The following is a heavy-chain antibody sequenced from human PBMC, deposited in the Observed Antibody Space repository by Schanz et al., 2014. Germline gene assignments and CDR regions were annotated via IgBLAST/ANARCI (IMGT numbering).Heavy chain of an antibody. CDR1: GGSFSGYY. CDR2: IHHSGST. V-gene: IGHV4-34*09. J-gene: IGHJ6*02. CDR3: YGMDV. Sequence: QVQLQESGPGLVKPSQTLSLTCAVYGGSFSGYYWTWIRQPPGKGLEWIGEIHHSGSTNYNPSLKSRVTISMDTSKNQFSLKLSPVTAADTAVYYCYGMDVWGQGTTVTVSS.